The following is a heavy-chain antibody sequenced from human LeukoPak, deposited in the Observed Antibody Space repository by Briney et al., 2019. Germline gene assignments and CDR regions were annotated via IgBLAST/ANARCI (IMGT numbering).Heavy chain of an antibody. Sequence: SETLSLTCTVSGGSISSYYWSWIRQPPGKGLEWTGYIYYSGSTNYNPSLKSRVTISVDTSKNQFSLKLSSVTAADTAVYYCARLYYYDSSGDAFDIWGQGTMVTVSS. J-gene: IGHJ3*02. CDR3: ARLYYYDSSGDAFDI. D-gene: IGHD3-22*01. CDR2: IYYSGST. CDR1: GGSISSYY. V-gene: IGHV4-59*01.